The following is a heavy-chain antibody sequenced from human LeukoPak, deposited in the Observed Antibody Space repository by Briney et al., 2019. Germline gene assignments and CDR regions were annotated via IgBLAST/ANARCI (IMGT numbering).Heavy chain of an antibody. Sequence: PGGSLRLSCAASGFTFSDYYMSWIRQAPEKGLEWVSYISSSGSTIYYADSVKGRFTISRDNAKNSLYLQMNSLRAEDTAVYYCARDHYYDSSGYYLFYWGQGTLVTVSS. D-gene: IGHD3-22*01. CDR3: ARDHYYDSSGYYLFY. CDR1: GFTFSDYY. V-gene: IGHV3-11*04. J-gene: IGHJ4*02. CDR2: ISSSGSTI.